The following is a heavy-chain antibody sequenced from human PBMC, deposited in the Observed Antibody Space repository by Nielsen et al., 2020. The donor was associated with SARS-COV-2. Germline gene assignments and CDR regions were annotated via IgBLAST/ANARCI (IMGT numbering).Heavy chain of an antibody. V-gene: IGHV3-9*01. Sequence: GGSLRLSCAASGFSFDDYAIHWVRQAPGKGLEWVSGISWNSDIIGYADSVKGRFTISRDNAKNSLYLQMDSLRAEDTAFYYCARDMRVAGYDPLDYWGQGTLVTVSS. J-gene: IGHJ4*02. D-gene: IGHD6-19*01. CDR1: GFSFDDYA. CDR2: ISWNSDII. CDR3: ARDMRVAGYDPLDY.